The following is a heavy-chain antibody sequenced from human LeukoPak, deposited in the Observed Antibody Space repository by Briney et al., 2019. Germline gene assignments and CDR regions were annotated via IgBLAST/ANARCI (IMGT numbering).Heavy chain of an antibody. J-gene: IGHJ6*02. CDR2: ISYDGSNK. D-gene: IGHD1-1*01. CDR3: ARGSFGTTGTSKYYYYGMDV. V-gene: IGHV3-30-3*01. CDR1: GFTFSSYA. Sequence: PGGSLRLSCAASGFTFSSYAMHWVRQAPGKGLEWVAVISYDGSNKYYADSVKGRFTISRDNSKNTLYLQMNSLRAEDTAVYYCARGSFGTTGTSKYYYYGMDVWGQGTTATVSS.